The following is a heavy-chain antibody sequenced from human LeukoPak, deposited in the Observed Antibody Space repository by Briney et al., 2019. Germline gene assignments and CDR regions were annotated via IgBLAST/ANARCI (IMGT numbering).Heavy chain of an antibody. J-gene: IGHJ4*02. D-gene: IGHD3-10*01. V-gene: IGHV3-7*05. Sequence: GGPLRLSCAASGFTFSSYWMTWVRQSPGKALEWVANINQDGSEKYYVDSVKARFTISRDNAKNSLYLQMNSLRAEDTAVYYCARGGQNYFDYWGQGTLVTVSS. CDR1: GFTFSSYW. CDR2: INQDGSEK. CDR3: ARGGQNYFDY.